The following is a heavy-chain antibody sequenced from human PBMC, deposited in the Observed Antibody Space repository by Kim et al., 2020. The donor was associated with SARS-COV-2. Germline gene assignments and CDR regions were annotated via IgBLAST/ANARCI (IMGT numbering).Heavy chain of an antibody. V-gene: IGHV3-74*01. CDR2: IDTDGSIT. CDR3: IRDNIQPGDP. D-gene: IGHD3-16*01. Sequence: GGSLRLSCAASGFAFSPYWMHWVRQVPGQGLVWVSQIDTDGSITTYAEAVLGRFSISRDNAKNTLYLQMNSLRVEDTAIYYCIRDNIQPGDPWGQGVMVTVSS. CDR1: GFAFSPYW. J-gene: IGHJ5*02.